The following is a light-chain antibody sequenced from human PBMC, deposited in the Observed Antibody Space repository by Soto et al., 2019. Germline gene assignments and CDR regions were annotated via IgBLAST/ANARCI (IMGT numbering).Light chain of an antibody. V-gene: IGKV3-15*01. Sequence: EIVMTQSPATLSVSPGGRATLSCRASQSVSTNLAWYQQNPGQSPRIIIYGASTRATGIPARFSGSGSGTKFTLTISSLQSEDFAVYYCQQYNNWPRTFGQGTKVEIK. CDR3: QQYNNWPRT. CDR2: GAS. J-gene: IGKJ1*01. CDR1: QSVSTN.